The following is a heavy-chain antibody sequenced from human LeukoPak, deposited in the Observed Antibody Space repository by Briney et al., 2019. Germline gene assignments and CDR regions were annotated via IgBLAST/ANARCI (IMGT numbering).Heavy chain of an antibody. CDR1: GGSISSGGYY. V-gene: IGHV3-23*01. D-gene: IGHD3-22*01. CDR2: ISGSGGST. Sequence: ETLSLTCTVSGGSISSGGYYWSWVRQAPGKGLEWVSAISGSGGSTYYADSVKGRFTISRDNSKNTLYLQMNSLRAEDTAVYYCAKECCYYDSSGYYFCGGFDYWGQGTLVTVSS. CDR3: AKECCYYDSSGYYFCGGFDY. J-gene: IGHJ4*02.